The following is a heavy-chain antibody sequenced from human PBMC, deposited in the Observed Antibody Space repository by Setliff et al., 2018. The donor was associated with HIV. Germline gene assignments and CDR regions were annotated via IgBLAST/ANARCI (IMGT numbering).Heavy chain of an antibody. CDR3: ARDLTVTDNGMDV. J-gene: IGHJ6*02. V-gene: IGHV4-34*01. D-gene: IGHD4-4*01. CDR1: GGSFSDYY. CDR2: INHSGST. Sequence: PETLSLTCAVYGGSFSDYYWSWIRQPPGKGLGWIGEINHSGSTNYNPSLKSRVTISVDTSKNQFSLKLSSVTAADTAVYYCARDLTVTDNGMDVWGQGTTVTSP.